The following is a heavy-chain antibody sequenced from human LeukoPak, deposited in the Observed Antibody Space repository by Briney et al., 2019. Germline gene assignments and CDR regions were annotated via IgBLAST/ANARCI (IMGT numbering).Heavy chain of an antibody. CDR3: HTYYYDSSGYYFDY. CDR2: INPNSGGT. CDR1: GYTFTGYY. D-gene: IGHD3-22*01. V-gene: IGHV1-2*02. Sequence: ASVKVSCNASGYTFTGYYMHWVRQAPGQGLEWMGWINPNSGGTNYAQKFQGRVTMTRDTSISTAYMELSRLRSDDTAVYYCHTYYYDSSGYYFDYWGQGTLVTVSS. J-gene: IGHJ4*02.